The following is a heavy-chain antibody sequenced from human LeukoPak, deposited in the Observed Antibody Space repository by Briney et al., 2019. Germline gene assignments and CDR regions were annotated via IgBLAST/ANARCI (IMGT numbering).Heavy chain of an antibody. J-gene: IGHJ4*02. CDR3: ARGRQDIDY. CDR2: IYYSGST. Sequence: KPSETLSLTCTVSGGSISSSNYYWGWIRQPPGKGLEWIGSIYYSGSTYYNPSLKSRVTISVDTSKNQFSLKLSSVTAADTAVYYCARGRQDIDYWGQGTLVTVSS. D-gene: IGHD2-15*01. V-gene: IGHV4-39*07. CDR1: GGSISSSNYY.